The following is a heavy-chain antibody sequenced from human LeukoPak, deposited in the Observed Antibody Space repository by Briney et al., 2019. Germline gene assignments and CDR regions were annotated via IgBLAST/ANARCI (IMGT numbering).Heavy chain of an antibody. CDR1: GFTFSTYD. Sequence: GGSLRLSCSASGFTFSTYDMNWVRQAPGKGLEWVSSITSTSHYIYYADSVRGRFTISRDNAKNSLYLQMNSLRAEDTAVYYCARENFQYWAQGTLVTVSS. J-gene: IGHJ4*02. V-gene: IGHV3-21*01. CDR2: ITSTSHYI. CDR3: ARENFQY.